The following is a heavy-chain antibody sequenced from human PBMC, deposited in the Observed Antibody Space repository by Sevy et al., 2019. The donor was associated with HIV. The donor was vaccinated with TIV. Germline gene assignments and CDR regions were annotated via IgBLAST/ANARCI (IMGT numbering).Heavy chain of an antibody. Sequence: GGSLRLSCAASGFSFSNYAMSWVRQAPGKGLEWVSAISGSGGSTYYVDSVKGRLSISRDNSKNTLYLQMNSLRAEDTATYFCAKSGVAVAGTVYFQHWGQGTLVTVSS. CDR3: AKSGVAVAGTVYFQH. D-gene: IGHD6-19*01. CDR2: ISGSGGST. J-gene: IGHJ1*01. CDR1: GFSFSNYA. V-gene: IGHV3-23*01.